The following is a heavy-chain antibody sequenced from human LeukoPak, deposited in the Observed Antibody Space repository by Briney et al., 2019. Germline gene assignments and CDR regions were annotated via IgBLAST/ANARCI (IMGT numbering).Heavy chain of an antibody. CDR2: MNPITGST. J-gene: IGHJ5*02. CDR1: GFIFTGYD. CDR3: ARDGEGVAISVNYWFDP. D-gene: IGHD3-10*01. V-gene: IGHV1-8*01. Sequence: ASVKVSCRASGFIFTGYDINWVRQAAGQGLEWMGWMNPITGSTGYARQFQGRVTMTRDTSTGTAYMELTSLRSEDTAVYYCARDGEGVAISVNYWFDPWGQGTLVTVSS.